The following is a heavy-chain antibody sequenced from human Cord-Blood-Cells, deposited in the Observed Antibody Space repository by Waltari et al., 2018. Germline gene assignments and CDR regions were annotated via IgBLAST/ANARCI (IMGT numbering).Heavy chain of an antibody. CDR2: INHSGST. V-gene: IGHV4-34*01. J-gene: IGHJ4*02. CDR3: ASRYGSWSYYKFDY. Sequence: QVQLQQWGAGLLKPSATLSLTCAVYGGSFSGYYWSWIRQPPGKGLEWIGEINHSGSTNYNPSLKSRVTISVDTSKNQFSLKLSSVTAADTAVYYCASRYGSWSYYKFDYWGQGTLVTVSS. D-gene: IGHD3-10*01. CDR1: GGSFSGYY.